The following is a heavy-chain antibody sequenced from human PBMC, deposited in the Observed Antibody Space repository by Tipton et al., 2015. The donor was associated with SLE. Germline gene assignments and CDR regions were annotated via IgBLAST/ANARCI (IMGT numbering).Heavy chain of an antibody. CDR3: ARDRDDSSGSLFDP. J-gene: IGHJ5*02. CDR1: GGSISSYY. D-gene: IGHD3-22*01. CDR2: IYYSGST. V-gene: IGHV4-59*12. Sequence: LRLSCTVSGGSISSYYWGWIRQPPGKGLEWIGYIYYSGSTNYNPSLKSRVTISVDTSKNQFSLKLSSVTAADTAVYYCARDRDDSSGSLFDPWGQGTLVTVSS.